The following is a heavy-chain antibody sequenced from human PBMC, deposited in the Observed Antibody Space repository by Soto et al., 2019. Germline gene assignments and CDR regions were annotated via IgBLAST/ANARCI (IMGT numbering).Heavy chain of an antibody. Sequence: EVQLVESGGGLVQPGGSLRLSCAASGFTFSTCWMMWVRQAPGKGLEGVANINQDGSERYYVYSVKGRFTISRDNAKNSLYLQMNSLRAEDTAVYYCVKDNRGSYWGQGTLVTVS. CDR3: VKDNRGSY. CDR1: GFTFSTCW. J-gene: IGHJ4*02. D-gene: IGHD3-10*01. V-gene: IGHV3-7*01. CDR2: INQDGSER.